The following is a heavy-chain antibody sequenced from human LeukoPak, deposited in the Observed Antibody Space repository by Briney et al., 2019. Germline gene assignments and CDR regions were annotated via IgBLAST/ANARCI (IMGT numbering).Heavy chain of an antibody. Sequence: SETLSLTCAVYGGSFSGYYWSWIRQPPGKGLEWIGEINHSGSTYYNPSLKSRVTISVDTSKNQFSLKLSSVTAADTAVYYCARDIYGDYVAIHYYYYMDVWGKGTTVTVSS. D-gene: IGHD4-17*01. V-gene: IGHV4-34*01. J-gene: IGHJ6*03. CDR1: GGSFSGYY. CDR2: INHSGST. CDR3: ARDIYGDYVAIHYYYYMDV.